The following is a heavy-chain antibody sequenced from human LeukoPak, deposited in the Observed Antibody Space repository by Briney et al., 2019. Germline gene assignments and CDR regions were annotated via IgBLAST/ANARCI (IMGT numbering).Heavy chain of an antibody. CDR2: INPNSGGT. Sequence: ASVTVSCKASGYTFTGYYMHWVRHAPGPGLEWMGWINPNSGGTNYAQKFQGWVTMTRDTSISTAYMELSRLRSDETAVYYCARVRGVTTLGYWGQGTLVTVSS. CDR1: GYTFTGYY. D-gene: IGHD4-17*01. V-gene: IGHV1-2*04. CDR3: ARVRGVTTLGY. J-gene: IGHJ4*02.